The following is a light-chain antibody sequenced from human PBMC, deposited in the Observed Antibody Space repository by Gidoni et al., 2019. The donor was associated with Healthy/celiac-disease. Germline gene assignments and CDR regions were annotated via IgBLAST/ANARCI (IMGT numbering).Light chain of an antibody. CDR3: QSADSSGTYQV. CDR2: KDS. Sequence: SYELTQPPPVPVSPGQTARITCPGDALPKQYAYWYQQKPGQAPVLVIYKDSERPSGIPERFSGSSSGTTVTLTIRGVQAEDEADYDCQSADSSGTYQVFGGGTKLTVL. V-gene: IGLV3-25*03. CDR1: ALPKQY. J-gene: IGLJ2*01.